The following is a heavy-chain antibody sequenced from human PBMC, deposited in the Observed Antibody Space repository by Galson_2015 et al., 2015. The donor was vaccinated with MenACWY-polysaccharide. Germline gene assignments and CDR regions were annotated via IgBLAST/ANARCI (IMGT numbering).Heavy chain of an antibody. Sequence: SLRLSCAASGFTFDDYAMHWVRQAPGRRLEWVAGISWNSGSIGYADSVKGRFTISRDNAKNSVYLQMNSLRPEDTAFYFCAKGELQILEWYFDLWGRGTLVTVSS. D-gene: IGHD1-1*01. CDR3: AKGELQILEWYFDL. CDR1: GFTFDDYA. J-gene: IGHJ2*01. CDR2: ISWNSGSI. V-gene: IGHV3-9*01.